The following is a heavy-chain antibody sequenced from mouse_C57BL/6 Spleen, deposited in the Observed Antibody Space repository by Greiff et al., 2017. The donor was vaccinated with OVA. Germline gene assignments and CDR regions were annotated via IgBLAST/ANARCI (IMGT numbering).Heavy chain of an antibody. Sequence: QVQLQQSGAELVRPGASVTLSCKASGYTFTDYEMHWVKQTPVHGLEWIGAIDPETGGTAYNQKFKGKAILTADKSSSTAYMELRSLTSEYSAVYYCTRITTVQYYCDYWGQGTTLTVSS. V-gene: IGHV1-15*01. J-gene: IGHJ2*01. D-gene: IGHD1-1*01. CDR1: GYTFTDYE. CDR3: TRITTVQYYCDY. CDR2: IDPETGGT.